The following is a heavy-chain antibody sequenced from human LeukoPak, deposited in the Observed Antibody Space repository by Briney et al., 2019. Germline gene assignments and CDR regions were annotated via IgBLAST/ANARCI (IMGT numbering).Heavy chain of an antibody. J-gene: IGHJ4*02. D-gene: IGHD6-19*01. Sequence: GASVKVSCKASGGTFSSFVISWVRQAPGQGLEWMGWISAYNGNTNYAQKLQGRVTMTTDTSTSTAYMELRSLRSDDTAVYYCASHIAVAGTPGSTFDYWGQGTLVAVSS. CDR2: ISAYNGNT. V-gene: IGHV1-18*01. CDR1: GGTFSSFV. CDR3: ASHIAVAGTPGSTFDY.